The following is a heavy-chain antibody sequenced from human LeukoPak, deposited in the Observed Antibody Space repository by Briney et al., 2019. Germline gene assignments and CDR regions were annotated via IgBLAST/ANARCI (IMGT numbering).Heavy chain of an antibody. CDR3: ARGTRMVRGDY. J-gene: IGHJ4*02. V-gene: IGHV4-34*01. Sequence: SETLSLTCAVYGGSFSGYYWSWIRQPPGKRLEWIGEINHSGSTNYNPSLKSRVTISVDTSKNQFPLKLSSVTAADTAVYYCARGTRMVRGDYWGQGTLVTVSS. D-gene: IGHD3-10*01. CDR1: GGSFSGYY. CDR2: INHSGST.